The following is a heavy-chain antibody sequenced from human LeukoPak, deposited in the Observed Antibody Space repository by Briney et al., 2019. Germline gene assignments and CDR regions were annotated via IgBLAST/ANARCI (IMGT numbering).Heavy chain of an antibody. V-gene: IGHV4-30-2*01. Sequence: KPSETLSLTCAVSGGSISSGGYSWSWIRQPPGKGLEWIGYIYHSGSTYYNPSLKSRVTISVDRSKNQFSLKLSSVTAADTAVYYCARDSSGLFDYWGQGTLVTVSP. J-gene: IGHJ4*02. CDR1: GGSISSGGYS. CDR3: ARDSSGLFDY. D-gene: IGHD3-22*01. CDR2: IYHSGST.